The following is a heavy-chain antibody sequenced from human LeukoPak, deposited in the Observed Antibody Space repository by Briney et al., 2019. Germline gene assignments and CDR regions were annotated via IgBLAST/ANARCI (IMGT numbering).Heavy chain of an antibody. Sequence: GASVKVSCKASGYTFTNYGITWMRQAPGQGLEWMGWINPNSGGTNYAQKLQGRVTMTRDTSISTAYMELSRLRSDDTAVYYCARQNRGFRPSSCYPLWGQGTLVTVSS. J-gene: IGHJ4*02. CDR2: INPNSGGT. CDR1: GYTFTNYG. D-gene: IGHD2-15*01. CDR3: ARQNRGFRPSSCYPL. V-gene: IGHV1-2*02.